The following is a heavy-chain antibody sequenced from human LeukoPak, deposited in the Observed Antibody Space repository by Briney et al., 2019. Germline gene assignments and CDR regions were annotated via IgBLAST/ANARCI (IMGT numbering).Heavy chain of an antibody. D-gene: IGHD6-19*01. V-gene: IGHV3-9*01. J-gene: IGHJ4*02. CDR1: GFTFDDYA. Sequence: PGRSLRLSCAPSGFTFDDYAMHWVRHAPGKGLEWVSGISWNSGSIGYADSVKGRFTISRDNAKNSLYLQMNSLRAEDTALYYCAKDIGSGWYPDPPDYWGQGTLVTVSS. CDR2: ISWNSGSI. CDR3: AKDIGSGWYPDPPDY.